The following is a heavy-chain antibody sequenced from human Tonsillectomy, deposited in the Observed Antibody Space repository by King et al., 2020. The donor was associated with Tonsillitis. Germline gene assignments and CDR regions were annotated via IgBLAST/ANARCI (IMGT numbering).Heavy chain of an antibody. J-gene: IGHJ4*02. V-gene: IGHV3-30-3*01. Sequence: VQLVESGGGVVQPGRSLRLSCAASGFTFSNYAMHWVRQAPGKGLEWVAVISYDGSNKYYADSVKGRFTISRDNSKNTPYLQMNSLRAEDTAVYYCARDERFNQYYFDYWGQGTLVTVSS. CDR2: ISYDGSNK. CDR3: ARDERFNQYYFDY. D-gene: IGHD1-1*01. CDR1: GFTFSNYA.